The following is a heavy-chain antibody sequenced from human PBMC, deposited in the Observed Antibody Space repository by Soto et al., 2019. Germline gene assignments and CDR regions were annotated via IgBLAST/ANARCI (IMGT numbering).Heavy chain of an antibody. CDR3: ARLNGYCISTNCHGYYGMDV. Sequence: PSETLSLTCTVSGGYVSSSSYSWGWIRQSPGKGLEWIGTIYSSENTYYNPSLLSRVTISVDTSKNEFSLRLGSVTAADTAVYYCARLNGYCISTNCHGYYGMDVWGQGTTVTV. V-gene: IGHV4-39*01. CDR2: IYSSENT. J-gene: IGHJ6*02. D-gene: IGHD2-2*03. CDR1: GGYVSSSSYS.